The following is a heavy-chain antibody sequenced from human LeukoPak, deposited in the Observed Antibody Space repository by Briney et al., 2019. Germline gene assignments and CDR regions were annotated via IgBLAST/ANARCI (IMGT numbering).Heavy chain of an antibody. CDR1: GGSISSSSYY. V-gene: IGHV4-39*01. Sequence: PSETLSLTCTVSGGSISSSSYYWGWIRQPPGKGLEWIGSIYYSGSTYYNPSLKSRVTISVDTSKNQFSLKLSSVTAADTAVYYCARHLWDRNHFWSGYNWFDPWGQGTLVTVSS. CDR3: ARHLWDRNHFWSGYNWFDP. J-gene: IGHJ5*02. D-gene: IGHD3-3*02. CDR2: IYYSGST.